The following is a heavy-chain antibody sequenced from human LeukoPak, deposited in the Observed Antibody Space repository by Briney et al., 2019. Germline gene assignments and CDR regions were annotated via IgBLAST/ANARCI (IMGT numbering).Heavy chain of an antibody. CDR2: ISAYNGNT. J-gene: IGHJ5*02. D-gene: IGHD6-19*01. CDR3: ARDLVGYSSGWFVR. CDR1: GYTFTSYG. V-gene: IGHV1-18*01. Sequence: ASVKVSCKASGYTFTSYGISWVRQAPGQGLEWMGWISAYNGNTNYAQKLQGRVTMTTDTSTSTAYMGLRSLRSDDTAVYYCARDLVGYSSGWFVRWGQGTLVTVSS.